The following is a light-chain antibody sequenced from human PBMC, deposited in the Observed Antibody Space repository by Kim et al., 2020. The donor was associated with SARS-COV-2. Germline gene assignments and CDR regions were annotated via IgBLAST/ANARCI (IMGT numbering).Light chain of an antibody. CDR2: ADT. V-gene: IGLV1-40*01. Sequence: QRGTLSRTEGSSNIGAGYAVHWYQHLPQTAPKLLSFADTKRPSGFPDRFSASKSGIAVFLAISGLQAEDEGTYYCQSYDTRVDSRVFGRGTQLTVL. CDR3: QSYDTRVDSRV. CDR1: SSNIGAGYA. J-gene: IGLJ3*02.